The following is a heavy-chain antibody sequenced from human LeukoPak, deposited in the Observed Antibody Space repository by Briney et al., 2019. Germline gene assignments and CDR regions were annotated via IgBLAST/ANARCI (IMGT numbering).Heavy chain of an antibody. Sequence: PGGSLRLSCAASGFTFSSYAMHWVRQAPGKGLEWVAVISYDGSNKYYADSVEGRFTISRDNSKNTLYLQMNSLRAEDTAVYYCARVGGYSSSWYVSDAFDIWGQGTMVTVSS. CDR3: ARVGGYSSSWYVSDAFDI. CDR2: ISYDGSNK. CDR1: GFTFSSYA. J-gene: IGHJ3*02. D-gene: IGHD6-13*01. V-gene: IGHV3-30*01.